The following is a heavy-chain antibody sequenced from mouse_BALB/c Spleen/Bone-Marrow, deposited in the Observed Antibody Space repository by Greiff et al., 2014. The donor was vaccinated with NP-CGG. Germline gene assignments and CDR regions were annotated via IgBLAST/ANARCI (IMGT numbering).Heavy chain of an antibody. V-gene: IGHV1S135*01. CDR2: NDPYSGGT. Sequence: VQLQQPGPELVKPGASVKVSCKASGYAFTNYNMYWVKQSHGNSLEWIGYNDPYSGGTNYNQKFKGKATLTVDKSSSTAYMHLNSLTSEDSAVYYCARLGTTAVPDYWGQGTTLTVSS. J-gene: IGHJ2*01. CDR1: GYAFTNYN. CDR3: ARLGTTAVPDY. D-gene: IGHD1-1*01.